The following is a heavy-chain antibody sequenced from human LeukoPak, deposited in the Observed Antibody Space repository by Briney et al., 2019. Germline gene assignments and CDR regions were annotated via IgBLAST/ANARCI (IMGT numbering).Heavy chain of an antibody. J-gene: IGHJ3*02. Sequence: ASVKVPCKASGGTFSSYAISWVRQAPGQGLEWMGGIIPIFGTANYAQKFQGRVTITADESTSTAYMELSSLRSEDTAVYYCARIPGTAHAFDIWGQGTMVTVSS. D-gene: IGHD1-7*01. CDR3: ARIPGTAHAFDI. CDR2: IIPIFGTA. V-gene: IGHV1-69*13. CDR1: GGTFSSYA.